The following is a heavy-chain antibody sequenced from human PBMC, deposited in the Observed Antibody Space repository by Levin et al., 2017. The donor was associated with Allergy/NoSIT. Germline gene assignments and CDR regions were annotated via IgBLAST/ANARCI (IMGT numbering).Heavy chain of an antibody. CDR2: MNPNSGNT. CDR3: ARSGQLWSYYYYGMDV. J-gene: IGHJ6*02. D-gene: IGHD5-18*01. V-gene: IGHV1-8*01. CDR1: GYTFTSYD. Sequence: GESLKISCKASGYTFTSYDINWVRQATGQGLEWMGWMNPNSGNTGYAQKFQGRVTMTRNTSISTAYMELSSLRSEDTAVYYCARSGQLWSYYYYGMDVWGQGTTVTVSS.